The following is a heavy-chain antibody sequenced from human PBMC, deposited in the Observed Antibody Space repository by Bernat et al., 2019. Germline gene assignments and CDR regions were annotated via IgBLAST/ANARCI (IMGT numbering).Heavy chain of an antibody. D-gene: IGHD6-19*01. CDR2: ISFDGSNK. CDR3: ARTERGGGWYGPYYFDY. Sequence: QVQLVESGGGVVQPGRSLRLSCAASGFTFNSYVMHWVRQAPGKGLEWVAVISFDGSNKYYADSVKGRFTISRDNSKNTLYLQMNSLRAEDTAVYYCARTERGGGWYGPYYFDYWGQGTLVTVSP. V-gene: IGHV3-30-3*01. CDR1: GFTFNSYV. J-gene: IGHJ4*02.